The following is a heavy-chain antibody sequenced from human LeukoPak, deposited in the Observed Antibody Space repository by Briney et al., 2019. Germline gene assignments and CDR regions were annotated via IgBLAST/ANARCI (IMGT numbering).Heavy chain of an antibody. Sequence: ETLSLTCTVSGYSISSGYYWGWIRQPPGKGLEWVSGISDSGGSTYYADSVKGRFTISRDNSKNTLYLQMNSLRAEDTAVYYCAKVLPPYDSSGRNEFDNWGQGTLVTVSS. CDR3: AKVLPPYDSSGRNEFDN. J-gene: IGHJ4*02. CDR2: ISDSGGST. D-gene: IGHD3-22*01. V-gene: IGHV3-23*01. CDR1: GYSISSGYY.